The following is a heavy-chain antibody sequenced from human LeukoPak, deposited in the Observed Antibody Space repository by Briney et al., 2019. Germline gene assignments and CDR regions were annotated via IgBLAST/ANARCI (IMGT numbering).Heavy chain of an antibody. Sequence: GGSLRLSCAASGFTFSSYGMHWVRQAPGKGLEWVAVIWYDGSNKYYADSVKGRFTISRDNSKNTLYLQMNSLRAEDTAVYYCARDSSSGWFDYWGQGTLVTVSS. CDR3: ARDSSSGWFDY. CDR1: GFTFSSYG. J-gene: IGHJ4*02. CDR2: IWYDGSNK. V-gene: IGHV3-33*01. D-gene: IGHD6-19*01.